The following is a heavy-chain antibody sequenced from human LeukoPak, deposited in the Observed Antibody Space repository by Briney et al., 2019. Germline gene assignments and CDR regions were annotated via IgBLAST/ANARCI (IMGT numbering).Heavy chain of an antibody. D-gene: IGHD4-17*01. J-gene: IGHJ5*02. CDR3: AREGVDYGDNGFDP. V-gene: IGHV4-38-2*02. CDR2: FYHSGST. CDR1: GYSISSGYY. Sequence: SETLSLTCTVSGYSISSGYYWGWIRQPPGKGLEWIGSFYHSGSTYNNPSLKSRVTISVDTSKNQFSLKLSSLTAADTAMYYCAREGVDYGDNGFDPWGQGTLVTVSS.